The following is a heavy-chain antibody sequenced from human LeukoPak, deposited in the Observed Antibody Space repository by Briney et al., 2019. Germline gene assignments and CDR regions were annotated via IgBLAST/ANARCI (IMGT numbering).Heavy chain of an antibody. D-gene: IGHD6-13*01. CDR2: IYYSGST. V-gene: IGHV4-59*08. CDR1: GFSISSDYY. Sequence: SETLSLTCTVSGFSISSDYYWGWIRQPPGKGLEWIGYIYYSGSTNYNPSLKSRVTISVDTSKNQYSLKLSSVTAADTAVYYCAETIAAAGSWWYFDLWGRGTLVTVSS. CDR3: AETIAAAGSWWYFDL. J-gene: IGHJ2*01.